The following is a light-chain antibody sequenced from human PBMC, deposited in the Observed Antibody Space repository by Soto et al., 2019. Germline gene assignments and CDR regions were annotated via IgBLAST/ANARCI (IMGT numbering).Light chain of an antibody. J-gene: IGKJ3*01. V-gene: IGKV3-20*01. Sequence: EIVLTQSPGTLSLSPGERATLSCRASQSVSSSYLAWYQQKPGQAPRLLIYGASSRATGIPDRFSGSGSGTDFTLTISRLEPEDFAVYYCQHYGSSPGGTFGPGTKVDIK. CDR1: QSVSSSY. CDR3: QHYGSSPGGT. CDR2: GAS.